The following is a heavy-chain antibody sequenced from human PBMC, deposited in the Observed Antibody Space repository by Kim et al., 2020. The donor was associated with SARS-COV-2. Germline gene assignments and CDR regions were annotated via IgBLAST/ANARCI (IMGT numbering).Heavy chain of an antibody. CDR2: ISAHNGNT. CDR1: GYTFTSYG. J-gene: IGHJ5*02. CDR3: ARGFHGSGSYIS. D-gene: IGHD3-10*01. V-gene: IGHV1-18*01. Sequence: ASVKISCKASGYTFTSYGISWVRQAPGQGLEWTGWISAHNGNTTYAQKLQGRGTMTTDTSTRTAYMELRSLRSDDTAVYYCARGFHGSGSYISWGQGTLVTVSS.